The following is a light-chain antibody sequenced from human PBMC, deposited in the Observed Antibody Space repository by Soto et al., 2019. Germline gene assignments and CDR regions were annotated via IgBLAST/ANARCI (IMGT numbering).Light chain of an antibody. CDR3: QQRSNRIT. Sequence: EIVMTQSPATLSVSPGERAILSCRASQSVAGSLAWYQQKPGQAPRLLISDISTRAAAIPARFSGSGSGTDFTLTVSSLEPEDFALYYCQQRSNRITFGQGTRPE. V-gene: IGKV3-11*01. CDR2: DIS. J-gene: IGKJ5*01. CDR1: QSVAGS.